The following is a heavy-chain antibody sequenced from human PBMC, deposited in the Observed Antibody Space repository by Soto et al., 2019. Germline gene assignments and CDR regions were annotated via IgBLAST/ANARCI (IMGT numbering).Heavy chain of an antibody. D-gene: IGHD3-22*01. V-gene: IGHV3-11*01. J-gene: IGHJ4*02. CDR3: TYSSGYPSTLY. CDR1: GFTFSDYY. CDR2: ISSSGSTI. Sequence: KPGGSPRLSCAASGFTFSDYYMSWIRQAPGKGLEWVSYISSSGSTIYYADSVKGRFTISRDNAKNSLYLQMNSLRAEDTAVYYCTYSSGYPSTLYWGQGTLVTVSS.